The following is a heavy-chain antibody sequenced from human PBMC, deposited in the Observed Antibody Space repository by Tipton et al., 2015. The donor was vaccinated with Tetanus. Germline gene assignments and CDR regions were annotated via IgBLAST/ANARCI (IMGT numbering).Heavy chain of an antibody. Sequence: TLSLTRTVSGVSVRSYYWSWIRQSPDKGLEWLGGVIYDGTSYYNPSLNSRVQISLDTSMNQVSLTLTSVTAADTALYYCARATPSGSYFVRYYSMDVWGQGTTVVVSS. J-gene: IGHJ6*02. CDR2: VIYDGTS. D-gene: IGHD3-22*01. CDR1: GVSVRSYY. CDR3: ARATPSGSYFVRYYSMDV. V-gene: IGHV4-34*12.